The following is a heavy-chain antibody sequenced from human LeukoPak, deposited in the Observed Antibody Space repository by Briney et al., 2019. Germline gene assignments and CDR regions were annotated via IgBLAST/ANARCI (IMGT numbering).Heavy chain of an antibody. CDR1: GVSISTSRYY. Sequence: SETLSLTCTVSGVSISTSRYYWGWIRQPPGKGLEWIGNIYYTGPTYYNASLESRVTISLDTSKNQFFLKLNSVTAADTAVYYCARVYYDSSGYYQPSYYYYYYMDVWGKGTTVTVSS. CDR2: IYYTGPT. J-gene: IGHJ6*03. V-gene: IGHV4-39*07. D-gene: IGHD3-22*01. CDR3: ARVYYDSSGYYQPSYYYYYYMDV.